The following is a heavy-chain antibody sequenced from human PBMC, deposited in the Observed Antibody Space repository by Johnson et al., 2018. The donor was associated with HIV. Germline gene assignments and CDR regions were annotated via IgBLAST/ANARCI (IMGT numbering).Heavy chain of an antibody. CDR1: GFTFSTYG. V-gene: IGHV3-33*01. CDR2: IWYDGTNK. D-gene: IGHD6-13*01. Sequence: QVQLVESGGGLVQPGGSLRLSCAASGFTFSTYGMHWVRQAPGMGLEWVALIWYDGTNKYYVDSVKGRFTISRDNAKNSLYLQMNSLRAEDTALYYCARDGHSSSWNAFDIWGQGTMVTVSS. J-gene: IGHJ3*02. CDR3: ARDGHSSSWNAFDI.